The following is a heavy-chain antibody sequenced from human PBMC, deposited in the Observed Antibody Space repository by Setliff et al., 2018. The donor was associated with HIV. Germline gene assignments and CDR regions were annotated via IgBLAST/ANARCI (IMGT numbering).Heavy chain of an antibody. CDR3: ARPNYYDSSGSFDY. D-gene: IGHD3-22*01. J-gene: IGHJ4*02. CDR1: GFSISSRYY. CDR2: IYHTGTT. V-gene: IGHV4-38-2*01. Sequence: SETLSLTCAVSGFSISSRYYWGWIRQSPGKGLEWIGNIYHTGTTDYNPSLRNRVTISVDSSKNQFSLKLSSVTAADTAVYYCARPNYYDSSGSFDYWGQGTLVTVSS.